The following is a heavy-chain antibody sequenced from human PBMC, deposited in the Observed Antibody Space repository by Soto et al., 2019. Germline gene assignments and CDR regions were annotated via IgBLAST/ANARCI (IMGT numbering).Heavy chain of an antibody. CDR3: GAGPFFSDY. Sequence: QVQLVESGGGVVQPGRSLRLSCAASGFTFSSYGMHWVRQAPGKGLEWVALISFDGSNTYYADSVKGRFTISRDNSWITLYLQMRSLRAEDTSLYYCGAGPFFSDYWGQGTLVTVSS. CDR2: ISFDGSNT. D-gene: IGHD6-19*01. V-gene: IGHV3-30*03. CDR1: GFTFSSYG. J-gene: IGHJ4*02.